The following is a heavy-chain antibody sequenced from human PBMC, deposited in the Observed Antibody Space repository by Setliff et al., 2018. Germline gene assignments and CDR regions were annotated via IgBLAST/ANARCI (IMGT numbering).Heavy chain of an antibody. Sequence: GGSLRLSCAAAGFMFSTYAMRWVRQAPGKGLEWVANIKEDGSEKHYVDSVKGRFTITRDNANNSLYLQMNSLRAEDTAMYYCARFACNGGSCYLSASDHWGQGALVTVSS. CDR1: GFMFSTYA. J-gene: IGHJ4*02. CDR2: IKEDGSEK. CDR3: ARFACNGGSCYLSASDH. D-gene: IGHD2-15*01. V-gene: IGHV3-7*01.